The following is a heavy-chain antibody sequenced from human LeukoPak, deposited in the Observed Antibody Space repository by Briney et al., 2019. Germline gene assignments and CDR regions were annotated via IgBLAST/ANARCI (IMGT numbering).Heavy chain of an antibody. V-gene: IGHV3-23*01. CDR3: PITMVRGVPFDY. CDR1: GFTFSSYA. J-gene: IGHJ4*02. CDR2: ISGSGGST. D-gene: IGHD3-10*01. Sequence: GGSLRLSCAASGFTFSSYAMSWVRQAPGKGLEWVSAISGSGGSTYYAGSVKGRFTISRDNSKNTLYLQMNSLRAEDTAVYYCPITMVRGVPFDYRGQGTLVTVSS.